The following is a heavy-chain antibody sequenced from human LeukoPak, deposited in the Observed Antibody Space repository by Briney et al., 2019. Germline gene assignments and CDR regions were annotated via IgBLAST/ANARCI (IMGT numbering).Heavy chain of an antibody. J-gene: IGHJ6*03. CDR1: GFTFDVYG. CDR3: ARAGARWLQFNYYYMDV. Sequence: PGGSLRLSCAASGFTFDVYGMSWVRQSPGKGLEWVSGINWNGGSTGYADSVKGRFTISRDNAKNSLYLQMNSLRAEDTAVYYCARAGARWLQFNYYYMDVWGKGTTVTVSS. D-gene: IGHD5-24*01. CDR2: INWNGGST. V-gene: IGHV3-20*04.